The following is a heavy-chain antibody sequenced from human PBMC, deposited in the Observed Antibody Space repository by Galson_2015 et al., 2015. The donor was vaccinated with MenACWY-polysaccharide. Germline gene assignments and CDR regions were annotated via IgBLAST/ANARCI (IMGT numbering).Heavy chain of an antibody. CDR1: GFTFNNYA. CDR3: ARDALRDFWRGYYTGDY. D-gene: IGHD3-3*01. V-gene: IGHV3-30-3*01. CDR2: ISYDGSNK. J-gene: IGHJ4*02. Sequence: SLRLSCAASGFTFNNYAMHWVRQAPGKGLEWVAVISYDGSNKYYADSVKGRFTISRDNSKSTLYLQMNSLRAADTAVYYCARDALRDFWRGYYTGDYWGQGTLVTVSS.